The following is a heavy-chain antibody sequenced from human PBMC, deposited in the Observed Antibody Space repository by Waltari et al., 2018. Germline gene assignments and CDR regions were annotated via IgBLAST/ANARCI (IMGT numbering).Heavy chain of an antibody. CDR3: ARVYSSGWYDAFDI. CDR2: ISSSSSYI. D-gene: IGHD6-19*01. Sequence: EVQLVESGGGLVKPGGSLRLSCAASGFTFSSYSMNWVRQAPGKGLEWVSSISSSSSYIYYADSVKGRLTISRDNAKNSLYLQMNSLRAEDTAVYYCARVYSSGWYDAFDIWGQGTMVTVSS. V-gene: IGHV3-21*01. CDR1: GFTFSSYS. J-gene: IGHJ3*02.